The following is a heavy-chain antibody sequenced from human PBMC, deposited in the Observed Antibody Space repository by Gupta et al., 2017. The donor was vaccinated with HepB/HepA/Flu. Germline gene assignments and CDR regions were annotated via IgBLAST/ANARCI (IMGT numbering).Heavy chain of an antibody. J-gene: IGHJ6*02. V-gene: IGHV1-69*04. CDR3: AKDPNPSGGDYDYGMDV. D-gene: IGHD3-10*01. CDR1: RSSFTNYP. Sequence: QVLLVQSGAEVKRPGSSVKVSCKASRSSFTNYPRSRVRPAPGQGREWIGRIISIIDVANYAQNFQGRVTITADKSTSTAYMELSSLRSEDTAVYYCAKDPNPSGGDYDYGMDVWGQGTTVTVSS. CDR2: IISIIDVA.